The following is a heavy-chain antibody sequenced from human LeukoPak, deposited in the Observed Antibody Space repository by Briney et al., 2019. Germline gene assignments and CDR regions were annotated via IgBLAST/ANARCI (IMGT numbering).Heavy chain of an antibody. CDR1: GFTFSDHY. V-gene: IGHV3-72*01. CDR3: TSGPMTTLTSY. D-gene: IGHD4-17*01. J-gene: IGHJ4*02. CDR2: SRDRAKSYST. Sequence: GGSLRLSCAASGFTFSDHYVDWVRQAPGKGLEWVGRSRDRAKSYSTDYAASVKGRFTISRDNSKNSVYLQMNSLKTEDTAVYYCTSGPMTTLTSYWGQGTLVTVCS.